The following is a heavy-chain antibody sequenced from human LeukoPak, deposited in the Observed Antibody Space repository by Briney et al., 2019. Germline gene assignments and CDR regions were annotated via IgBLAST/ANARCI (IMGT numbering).Heavy chain of an antibody. CDR3: ARGRGSSWYAKGKDKSYYFDY. CDR2: MNPNSGNT. D-gene: IGHD6-13*01. Sequence: ASVKVSCKASGYTFTSYDINWVRQATGQGLEWMGWMNPNSGNTGYAQKFQGRVTMTRNTSISTAYMELSSLRSEDTAVYYCARGRGSSWYAKGKDKSYYFDYWGQGTLVTVSS. V-gene: IGHV1-8*01. CDR1: GYTFTSYD. J-gene: IGHJ4*02.